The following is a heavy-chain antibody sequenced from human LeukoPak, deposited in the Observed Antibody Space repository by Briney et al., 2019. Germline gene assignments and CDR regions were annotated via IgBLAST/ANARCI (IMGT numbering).Heavy chain of an antibody. CDR1: LFTFNNYV. D-gene: IGHD6-19*01. J-gene: IGHJ3*02. CDR2: IFFVGRRQ. Sequence: GGSLRLSRVASLFTFNNYVMHWVRQAPGRGVERVALIFFVGRRQYYAHSVEGGVILSRDTSKSTLYLQMNRLREVDTALYICARDQSNGWYSIWGQGTMVTVSS. CDR3: ARDQSNGWYSI. V-gene: IGHV3-30*04.